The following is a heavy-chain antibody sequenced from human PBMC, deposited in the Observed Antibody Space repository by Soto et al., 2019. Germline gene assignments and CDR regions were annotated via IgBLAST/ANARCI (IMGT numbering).Heavy chain of an antibody. D-gene: IGHD3-10*01. CDR1: GFSFGSYA. J-gene: IGHJ4*02. CDR2: ISGSDGKT. Sequence: GGSLRLSCAASGFSFGSYALSWVRQAPGKGLEWVSTISGSDGKTFYADSVKGRFSISRDTSQNTLYLQMNSLRADDTAIYYCARRSYLDYWAQGTRDTGSS. V-gene: IGHV3-23*01. CDR3: ARRSYLDY.